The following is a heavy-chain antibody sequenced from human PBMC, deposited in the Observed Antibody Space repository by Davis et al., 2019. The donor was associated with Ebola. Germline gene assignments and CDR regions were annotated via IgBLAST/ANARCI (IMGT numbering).Heavy chain of an antibody. J-gene: IGHJ4*02. D-gene: IGHD3-16*01. Sequence: WGSLRLSCSASGITFSSYTFHWVRQAPGKGLEYISSINNIGSSTYYADSVKGRFTISRDNSQNTLYLQMSSLRTEDTAVYYCVKWGAYWGQGTLVTVSS. V-gene: IGHV3-64D*08. CDR3: VKWGAY. CDR1: GITFSSYT. CDR2: INNIGSST.